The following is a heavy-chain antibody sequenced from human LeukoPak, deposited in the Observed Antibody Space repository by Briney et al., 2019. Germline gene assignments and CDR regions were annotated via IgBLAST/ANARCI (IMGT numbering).Heavy chain of an antibody. CDR2: IYHSGNT. D-gene: IGHD3-3*01. V-gene: IGHV4-38-2*02. J-gene: IGHJ6*03. Sequence: SETLSLTCTVSGYSISSGYYWGWIRQPPGKGLEWIGSIYHSGNTYYNPSLKSPVTISVDTSKNQFSLKLSSVTAADTAVYYCAREPVGFLEWLSSDYYYYMDVWGKGTTVTVSS. CDR1: GYSISSGYY. CDR3: AREPVGFLEWLSSDYYYYMDV.